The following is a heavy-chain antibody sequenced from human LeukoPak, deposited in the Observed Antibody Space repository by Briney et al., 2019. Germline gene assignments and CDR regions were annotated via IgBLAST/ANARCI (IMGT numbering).Heavy chain of an antibody. CDR1: GFTFSSYA. V-gene: IGHV3-23*01. CDR2: ISGSGGST. J-gene: IGHJ4*02. Sequence: AGGSLRLSCAASGFTFSSYAMSWVRQAPGKGLEWVSAISGSGGSTYYADSVKGRFTISRDNSKNTLYLQMNSLRAEDTAVYYCAKEGYYDSSGYYYYFDYWGQGTLVTVSS. CDR3: AKEGYYDSSGYYYYFDY. D-gene: IGHD3-22*01.